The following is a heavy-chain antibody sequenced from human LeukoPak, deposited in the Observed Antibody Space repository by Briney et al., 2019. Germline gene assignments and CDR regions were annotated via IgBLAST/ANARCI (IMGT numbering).Heavy chain of an antibody. D-gene: IGHD2-21*01. Sequence: GGSLRLSCAASGFTFSSHWMSWVRQAPGKGLEWVANIKQGGSEKYYVDSVKGRFTISRDNAKNSLYLQMNSLRAEDTAVYYCARDSPNEGILWWSIDYWGQGTLVTVSS. V-gene: IGHV3-7*01. J-gene: IGHJ4*02. CDR1: GFTFSSHW. CDR2: IKQGGSEK. CDR3: ARDSPNEGILWWSIDY.